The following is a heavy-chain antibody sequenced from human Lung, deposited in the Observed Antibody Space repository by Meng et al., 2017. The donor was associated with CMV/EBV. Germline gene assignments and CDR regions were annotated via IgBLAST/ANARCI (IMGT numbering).Heavy chain of an antibody. V-gene: IGHV3-23*01. CDR1: GFTFSSFA. J-gene: IGHJ4*02. D-gene: IGHD6-13*01. CDR2: ITGSGGST. Sequence: SXAASGFTFSSFAMSWVRQAPGKGLEWVSAITGSGGSTYYADSVRGRFTISRDNSKNTLYLQLNSLRAEDTTVYYCAKAFSSSWYREYYDYWGQGTLVXVSS. CDR3: AKAFSSSWYREYYDY.